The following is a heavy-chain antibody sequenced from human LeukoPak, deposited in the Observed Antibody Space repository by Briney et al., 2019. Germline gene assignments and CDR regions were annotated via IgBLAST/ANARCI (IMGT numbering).Heavy chain of an antibody. CDR1: GGSISSDDYY. D-gene: IGHD3-22*01. CDR3: FDH. Sequence: SETLSLTCTVSGGSISSDDYYWSWIRQPPGKGLEWIVYIYNSGTTYYNPSLKSRVTISIDTSKNQFSLYYCARAPIITNSWYWFDHWGQGTLVTVSS. V-gene: IGHV4-30-4*02. CDR2: IYNSGTT. J-gene: IGHJ5*02.